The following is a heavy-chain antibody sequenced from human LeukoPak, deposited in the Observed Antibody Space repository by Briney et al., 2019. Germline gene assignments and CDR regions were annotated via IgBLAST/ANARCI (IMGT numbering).Heavy chain of an antibody. V-gene: IGHV3-7*03. Sequence: GGALRLSCAASGVTISSYCRSWVRQAPGKGLEWVANINQDGSEKYYVDSVKGRFTHSRDNANNSLYLQMNSLRAEDTAVYYCARVSTNTVATLQYFDYWGQGTVVTVSS. CDR3: ARVSTNTVATLQYFDY. J-gene: IGHJ4*02. CDR2: INQDGSEK. D-gene: IGHD4-17*01. CDR1: GVTISSYC.